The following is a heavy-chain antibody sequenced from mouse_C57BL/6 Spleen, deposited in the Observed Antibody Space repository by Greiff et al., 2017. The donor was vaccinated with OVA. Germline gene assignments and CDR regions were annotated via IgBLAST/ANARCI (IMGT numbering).Heavy chain of an antibody. CDR2: IYPSDSET. D-gene: IGHD2-10*01. V-gene: IGHV1-61*01. CDR1: GYTFTSYW. Sequence: VQLQQPGAELVRPGSSVKLSCKASGYTFTSYWMDWVKQRPGQGLEWIGNIYPSDSETHYNQKFKDKATLTVDKSSSTAYMQLSSLTSEDSAVYYCAREGTYYGNYGWFAYWGQGTLVTVSA. CDR3: AREGTYYGNYGWFAY. J-gene: IGHJ3*01.